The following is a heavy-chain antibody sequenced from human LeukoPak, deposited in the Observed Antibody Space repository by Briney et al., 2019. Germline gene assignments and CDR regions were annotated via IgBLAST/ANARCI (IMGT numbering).Heavy chain of an antibody. J-gene: IGHJ4*02. CDR2: ISWSSGSI. V-gene: IGHV3-9*01. CDR1: GFTFDDYA. D-gene: IGHD1-26*01. Sequence: GRSLRLSCAASGFTFDDYAMYWVREAPGRGVEWVSGISWSSGSIGYADSVKGRFTISRDNAKNSLYLQMNSLRAEDTASYYCAKGAWSGSYLGYYFDYWGRGTLVTVSS. CDR3: AKGAWSGSYLGYYFDY.